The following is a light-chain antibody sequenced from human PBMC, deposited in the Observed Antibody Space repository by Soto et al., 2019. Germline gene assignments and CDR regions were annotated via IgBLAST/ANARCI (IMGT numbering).Light chain of an antibody. CDR1: QGISSY. CDR2: AAS. J-gene: IGKJ2*02. V-gene: IGKV1-8*01. CDR3: QQYYSYSPCT. Sequence: AIRMTQPPSSFSASTGDRVTITCRASQGISSYLAWYQQKPGKAPKLLIYAASTLQSGVPSRFSGSGSGTDFTLTISCLQSEDFATYYCQQYYSYSPCTFGQGTKLEIK.